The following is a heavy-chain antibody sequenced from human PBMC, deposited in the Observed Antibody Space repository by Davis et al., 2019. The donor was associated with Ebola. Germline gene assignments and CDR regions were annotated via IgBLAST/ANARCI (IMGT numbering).Heavy chain of an antibody. CDR1: GFTVSSNY. CDR3: AKYGSSTWYLVDV. CDR2: IYSGGST. Sequence: GGSLRLSCAASGFTVSSNYMSWVRQAPGKGLEWVSVIYSGGSTYYADSVKGRFTISRDNSKNTLYLQMNSLRAEDTAVYYCAKYGSSTWYLVDVWGKGAAVTVSS. V-gene: IGHV3-66*01. D-gene: IGHD6-13*01. J-gene: IGHJ6*04.